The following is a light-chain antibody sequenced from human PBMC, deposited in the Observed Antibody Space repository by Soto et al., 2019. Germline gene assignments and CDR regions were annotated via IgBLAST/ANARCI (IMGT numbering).Light chain of an antibody. CDR2: TAS. J-gene: IGKJ1*01. V-gene: IGKV1-5*03. CDR3: QQYITYQWT. CDR1: QSITRL. Sequence: DVHLTQSPSTLSAIVGDRVTIACRASQSITRLLAWYQQKPGKAPKLLISTASRLQPGVPSRLSGKESEKEFTLTINSLQPEEFATYYCQQYITYQWTFGQETEG.